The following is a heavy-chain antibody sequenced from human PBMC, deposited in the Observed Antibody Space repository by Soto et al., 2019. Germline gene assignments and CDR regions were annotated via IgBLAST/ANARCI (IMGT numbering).Heavy chain of an antibody. CDR3: ARQTYYYDSSGYYEAYFDY. Sequence: SETLSLTCTVSGGSISSSSYYWGWIRQPPGKGLEWIGSIYYSGSTYYNPSLKSRVTISVDTSKNQFSLKLSSVTAADTAVYYCARQTYYYDSSGYYEAYFDYWGQGTLVTVSS. CDR2: IYYSGST. J-gene: IGHJ4*02. V-gene: IGHV4-39*01. CDR1: GGSISSSSYY. D-gene: IGHD3-22*01.